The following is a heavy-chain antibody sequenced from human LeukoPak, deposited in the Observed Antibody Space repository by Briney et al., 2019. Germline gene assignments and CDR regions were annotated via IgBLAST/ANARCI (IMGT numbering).Heavy chain of an antibody. CDR2: ISGSGGST. CDR1: GFTFSSYA. J-gene: IGHJ4*02. V-gene: IGHV3-23*01. D-gene: IGHD5-12*01. Sequence: GGSLRLSCAASGFTFSSYAMSWVRQAPGKGLEWVSAISGSGGSTYYADSVKGRFTISRDNSKNTLYLQMNSLRAEDTAVYYCAKGSEADSGYDSPWSFDYWGQGTLVTVSS. CDR3: AKGSEADSGYDSPWSFDY.